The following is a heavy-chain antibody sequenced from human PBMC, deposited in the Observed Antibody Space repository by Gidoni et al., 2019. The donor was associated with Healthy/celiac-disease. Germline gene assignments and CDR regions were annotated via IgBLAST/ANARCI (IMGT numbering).Heavy chain of an antibody. V-gene: IGHV1-3*01. J-gene: IGHJ4*02. CDR2: NAGNGDT. Sequence: NAGNGDTKYSQNFQGRVIITRDTSASTAYMELSSLRSEDTAVYYCGRDLLGDNSAYFDNWGQGTLVTVSS. D-gene: IGHD3-22*01. CDR3: GRDLLGDNSAYFDN.